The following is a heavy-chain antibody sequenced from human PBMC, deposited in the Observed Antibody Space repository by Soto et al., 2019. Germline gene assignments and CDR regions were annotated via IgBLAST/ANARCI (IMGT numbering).Heavy chain of an antibody. V-gene: IGHV4-59*01. D-gene: IGHD6-13*01. CDR1: GGSIRSYY. Sequence: SETLSLTCTVSGGSIRSYYWSWMRQPPGKGLEWIGYIYYSGSTSYNPSLKSRVTISVDTSKNQFSLKLSSVTAADTAVYYCARDERLSSSSTNQYYYYYGMDVWGQGTTVTVSS. J-gene: IGHJ6*02. CDR2: IYYSGST. CDR3: ARDERLSSSSTNQYYYYYGMDV.